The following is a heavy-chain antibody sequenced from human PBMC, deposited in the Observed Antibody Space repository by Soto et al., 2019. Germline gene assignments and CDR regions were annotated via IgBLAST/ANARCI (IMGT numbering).Heavy chain of an antibody. V-gene: IGHV4-34*01. J-gene: IGHJ4*02. CDR2: INHSGST. Sequence: QVQLQQWGAGLLKPSETLSLTCAVYGGSFSGYYWSWIRQPPGKGLEWIGEINHSGSTNYNPSHTSRVTISVDTSKNQSSLELSSVTAADTAVYYCAILGIFGVPIIDYWGQGTLVTVSS. CDR3: AILGIFGVPIIDY. D-gene: IGHD3-3*01. CDR1: GGSFSGYY.